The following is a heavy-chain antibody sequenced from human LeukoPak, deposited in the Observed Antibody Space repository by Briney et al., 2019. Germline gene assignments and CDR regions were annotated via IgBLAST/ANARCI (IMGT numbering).Heavy chain of an antibody. CDR3: AKPSYYDSSAYAFDI. Sequence: EAGGSLRLSCAASRFTFSTYAMSWVRQAPGKGLEWVPSISDSGSSRYYADSVKGRFTISRDNSKNTLYLQMNSLRAEDTAIYYCAKPSYYDSSAYAFDIWGQGTMVTVSS. J-gene: IGHJ3*02. CDR2: ISDSGSSR. CDR1: RFTFSTYA. V-gene: IGHV3-23*01. D-gene: IGHD3-22*01.